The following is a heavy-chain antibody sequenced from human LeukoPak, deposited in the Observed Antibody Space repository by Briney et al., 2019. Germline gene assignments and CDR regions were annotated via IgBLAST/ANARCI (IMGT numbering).Heavy chain of an antibody. D-gene: IGHD2-15*01. V-gene: IGHV4-39*01. CDR3: ARHEEGIFDY. CDR2: TGTT. J-gene: IGHJ4*02. CDR1: GGSLATTIL. Sequence: SETLSLTCTLSGGSLATTILLGLDPPAPTEGAGVDYTGTTYYNPSLKSPVTISVDTSKNQFSLKVNSVTAADTAVYYCARHEEGIFDYWGQGTLVTVSS.